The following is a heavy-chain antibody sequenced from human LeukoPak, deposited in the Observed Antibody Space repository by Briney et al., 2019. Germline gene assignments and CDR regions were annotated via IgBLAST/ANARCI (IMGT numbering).Heavy chain of an antibody. D-gene: IGHD3-9*01. J-gene: IGHJ4*02. CDR3: ARGSSMYYDILTGYSDFDY. V-gene: IGHV1-8*01. Sequence: GASVKVSCKASGYTFTSYDINWVRQATGQGLEWMGWMNPNSGNTGYAQKFQGRVTMTRNTSISTAYMELSSLRSEDTAVYYCARGSSMYYDILTGYSDFDYWGQGTLVTVSS. CDR2: MNPNSGNT. CDR1: GYTFTSYD.